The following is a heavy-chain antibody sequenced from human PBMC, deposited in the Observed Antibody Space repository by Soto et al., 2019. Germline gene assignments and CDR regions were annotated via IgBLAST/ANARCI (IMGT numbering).Heavy chain of an antibody. CDR3: ARDQEGQQPRLFDP. CDR1: GGTFSSYT. CDR2: IIPILGIA. V-gene: IGHV1-69*04. J-gene: IGHJ5*02. Sequence: ASVKVSCKASGGTFSSYTISWVRQAPGQGLEWMGRIIPILGIANYAQKFQGRVTITADKSTSTAYMELSSLRSEDTAVYYCARDQEGQQPRLFDPWGQGTLVTVSS. D-gene: IGHD6-13*01.